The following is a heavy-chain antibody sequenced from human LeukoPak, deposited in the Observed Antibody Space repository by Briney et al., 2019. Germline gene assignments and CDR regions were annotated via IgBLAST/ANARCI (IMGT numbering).Heavy chain of an antibody. J-gene: IGHJ4*02. CDR1: GGSISSSSYY. CDR3: ARGPNLAVAGTGDFDY. D-gene: IGHD6-19*01. CDR2: INHSGST. V-gene: IGHV4-39*07. Sequence: SETLSLTCTVSGGSISSSSYYWGWIRQPPGKGLEWIGEINHSGSTNYNPSLKSRVTISVDTSKNQFSLKLSSVTAADTAVYYCARGPNLAVAGTGDFDYWGQGTLVTVSS.